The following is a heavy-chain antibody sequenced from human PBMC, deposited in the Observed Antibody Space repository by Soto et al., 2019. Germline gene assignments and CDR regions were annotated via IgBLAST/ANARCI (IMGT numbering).Heavy chain of an antibody. V-gene: IGHV4-31*03. CDR1: GGSISSGGYY. J-gene: IGHJ1*01. Sequence: QVQLQESRTGLVKPSQTPSLTCTVSGGSISSGGYYWSWIRQHPGKGLEWIGYIYYSGSTYYNPSLKSRVTISVDTSKNQFSLKLSSVTAADTVVYYCARGSDYYDSPWHWGQGTLVTVSS. D-gene: IGHD3-22*01. CDR2: IYYSGST. CDR3: ARGSDYYDSPWH.